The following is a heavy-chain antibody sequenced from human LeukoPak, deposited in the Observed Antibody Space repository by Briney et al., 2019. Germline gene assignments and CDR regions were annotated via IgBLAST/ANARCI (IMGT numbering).Heavy chain of an antibody. V-gene: IGHV3-66*01. CDR3: AKKYSTGLDP. D-gene: IGHD2/OR15-2a*01. CDR2: FYRGGST. CDR1: GFTVSSNY. J-gene: IGHJ5*02. Sequence: GGSLRLSCAASGFTVSSNYMSWVRQAPGKGLEWVSIFYRGGSTYYADSVKGRFTVSRDNSKNILYLQMNSLRAEDTAVYYCAKKYSTGLDPWGQGTLVTVSS.